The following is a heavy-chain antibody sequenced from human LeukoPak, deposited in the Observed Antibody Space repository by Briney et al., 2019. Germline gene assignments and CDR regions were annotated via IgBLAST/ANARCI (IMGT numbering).Heavy chain of an antibody. CDR1: GGSISSYY. J-gene: IGHJ1*01. D-gene: IGHD2-15*01. CDR3: AGSLRYCSGGSCYSLEYFQH. CDR2: ICYSGST. Sequence: PSETLSLTCTVSGGSISSYYWSWIRQPPGKGLEWIGYICYSGSTNYNPSLKSRVTISVDTSKNQFSLKLSSVTAADTAVYYCAGSLRYCSGGSCYSLEYFQHWGQGTLVTVSS. V-gene: IGHV4-59*08.